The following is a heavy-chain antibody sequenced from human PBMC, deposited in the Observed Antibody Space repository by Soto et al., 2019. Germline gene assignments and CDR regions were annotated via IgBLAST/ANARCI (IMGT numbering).Heavy chain of an antibody. CDR1: GFIFSSYA. Sequence: EVQLLESGGGLVQPGGSLRLSCAASGFIFSSYAMSWVRQAPGKGLEWVSAISGSGTTAYYADSVKGRFTFSRDNSKKTMXLXXXXXRAXDTAVYYCAKTTDGWFSAFEIWGQGTMVTVSS. V-gene: IGHV3-23*01. D-gene: IGHD6-19*01. J-gene: IGHJ3*02. CDR2: ISGSGTTA. CDR3: AKTTDGWFSAFEI.